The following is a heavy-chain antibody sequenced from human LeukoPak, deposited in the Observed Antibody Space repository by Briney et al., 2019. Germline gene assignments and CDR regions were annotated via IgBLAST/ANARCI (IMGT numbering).Heavy chain of an antibody. CDR2: IKRDGSEK. CDR3: AELGITMIGGV. D-gene: IGHD3-10*02. Sequence: GGSLRLSCAASGFTLNNAWMTWVRQAPGKGLEWVANIKRDGSEKYYVDSVKGRFTISRDNAKNSLYLQMNSLRAEDTAVYYCAELGITMIGGVWGKGTTVTISS. J-gene: IGHJ6*04. V-gene: IGHV3-7*01. CDR1: GFTLNNAW.